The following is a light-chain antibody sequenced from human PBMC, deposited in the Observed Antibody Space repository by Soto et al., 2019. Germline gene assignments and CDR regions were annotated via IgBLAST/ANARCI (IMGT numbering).Light chain of an antibody. Sequence: DVQMTQSPSSLSASVGDRVTITCRASRDISSSLAWYQQKPGKVPKLLIYAASTLHAGVQSRFSGSGSGTFFTLTINSLQPEDVATYYCQQYNGAPNTFGQGTRLEIK. V-gene: IGKV1-27*01. CDR2: AAS. CDR1: RDISSS. CDR3: QQYNGAPNT. J-gene: IGKJ2*01.